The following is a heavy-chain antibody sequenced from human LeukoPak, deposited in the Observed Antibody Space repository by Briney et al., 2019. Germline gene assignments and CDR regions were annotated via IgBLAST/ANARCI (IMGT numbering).Heavy chain of an antibody. CDR2: INSDGSWT. Sequence: PGGSLRLSCAASGNYWMHWVRQAPGQGLGWVSHINSDGSWTSYADSVKGRFTISKDNAKNTVYPQMNSLRAEDTAVYYCVSFYETYWGRGTLVTVSS. CDR3: VSFYETY. CDR1: GNYW. J-gene: IGHJ4*02. V-gene: IGHV3-74*01. D-gene: IGHD2/OR15-2a*01.